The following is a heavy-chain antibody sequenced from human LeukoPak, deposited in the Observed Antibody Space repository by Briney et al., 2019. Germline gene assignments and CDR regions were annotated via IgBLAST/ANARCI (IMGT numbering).Heavy chain of an antibody. V-gene: IGHV3-74*03. CDR2: VNREGTTT. CDR1: GFTFNTYW. D-gene: IGHD2-2*03. CDR3: ARDSDWILFDY. J-gene: IGHJ4*02. Sequence: GVSLRLSCAASGFTFNTYWMHWVRQAPGKGLVWVARVNREGTTTAYADSVKGRFIISRDNSKNTLYLQMNNLRAEDTAVYYCARDSDWILFDYWGQGTPVTVSS.